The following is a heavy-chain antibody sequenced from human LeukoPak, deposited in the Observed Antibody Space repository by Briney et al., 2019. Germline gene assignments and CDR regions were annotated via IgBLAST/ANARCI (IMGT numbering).Heavy chain of an antibody. V-gene: IGHV1-69*05. J-gene: IGHJ5*02. CDR3: ARDRDFWSGYHSENWFDL. Sequence: SCKGSGGTFNSYAISWVRQAPGEGREWMGGIIPIFGTANYEQKFQGRVTITTDESPSTAYMELSSLTSEDTAVYYCARDRDFWSGYHSENWFDLWGQGTLVTVFS. CDR1: GGTFNSYA. CDR2: IIPIFGTA. D-gene: IGHD3-3*01.